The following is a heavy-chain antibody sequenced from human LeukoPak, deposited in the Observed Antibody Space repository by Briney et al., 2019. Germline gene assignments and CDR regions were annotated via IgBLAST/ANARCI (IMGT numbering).Heavy chain of an antibody. CDR1: GFTFSSYS. D-gene: IGHD6-13*01. J-gene: IGHJ4*02. CDR3: ARIAAAGVYYFDY. Sequence: PGGSLRLSCAASGFTFSSYSMNWVRQAPGKGLEWVSSISSSSSYIYYAGSVKGRFTISRDNAKNSLYLQMNSLRAEDTAVYYCARIAAAGVYYFDYWGRGTLVTVSS. CDR2: ISSSSSYI. V-gene: IGHV3-21*01.